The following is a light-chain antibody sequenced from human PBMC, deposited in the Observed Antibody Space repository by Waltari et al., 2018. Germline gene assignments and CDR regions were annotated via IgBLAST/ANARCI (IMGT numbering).Light chain of an antibody. V-gene: IGLV2-8*01. CDR3: SSYGGINNSPYV. CDR1: SSDVGSHDF. J-gene: IGLJ1*01. CDR2: EVS. Sequence: SALTQPPSASGSPGQSVTISCTGTSSDVGSHDFVSWYQQFPGKAPKLIIWEVSRRPSGVPDRFSGSKSGNTASLTVSGLQAEDEADYYCSSYGGINNSPYVFGTGTKVTV.